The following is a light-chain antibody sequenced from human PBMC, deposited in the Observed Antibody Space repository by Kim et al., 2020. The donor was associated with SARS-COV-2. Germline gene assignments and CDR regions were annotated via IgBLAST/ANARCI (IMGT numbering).Light chain of an antibody. CDR2: GKH. V-gene: IGLV3-19*01. CDR3: SSRDSSGKHVV. CDR1: SLRGFF. Sequence: SSELTQDPAVSVALGQTVRITCQGDSLRGFFANWYQQKPGQAPVLVIYGKHNRPLWIADRFSGAASGNTSSLTIAGAQAEDEADYYCSSRDSSGKHVVFGGGTQLTVL. J-gene: IGLJ2*01.